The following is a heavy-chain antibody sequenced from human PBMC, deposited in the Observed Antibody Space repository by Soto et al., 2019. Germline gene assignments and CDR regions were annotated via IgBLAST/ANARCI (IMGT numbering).Heavy chain of an antibody. D-gene: IGHD6-13*01. J-gene: IGHJ5*02. CDR1: GYTFTSYG. CDR2: INAANGDT. Sequence: ASVKVSCKASGYTFTSYGIHWVRQAPGQRLEWMGWINAANGDTKYSPKFQGRVTITRDTSASTAYMELSSLRSEDTAVYYCVRRHVSATGIDWFDPWGQGTLAPVSS. CDR3: VRRHVSATGIDWFDP. V-gene: IGHV1-3*01.